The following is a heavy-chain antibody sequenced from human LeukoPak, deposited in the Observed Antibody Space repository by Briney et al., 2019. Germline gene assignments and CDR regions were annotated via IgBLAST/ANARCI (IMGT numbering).Heavy chain of an antibody. D-gene: IGHD2-8*01. V-gene: IGHV3-7*01. CDR1: GFTFGRYW. CDR2: INQGGSRL. Sequence: GGSLRLSCAGSGFTFGRYWMSWVRQAPGKGLEWVASINQGGSRLHYLDSVTGRFIISRDDAQNSLFLQVTRLRVDDTAVYYCARLKDDVTKLDYWGQGTLVSVSS. CDR3: ARLKDDVTKLDY. J-gene: IGHJ4*02.